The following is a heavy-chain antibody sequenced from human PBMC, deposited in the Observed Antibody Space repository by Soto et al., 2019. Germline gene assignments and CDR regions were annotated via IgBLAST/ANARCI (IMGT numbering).Heavy chain of an antibody. V-gene: IGHV4-34*01. D-gene: IGHD3-9*01. CDR1: GGSFSGYY. J-gene: IGHJ6*02. Sequence: SETLSITCTVYGGSFSGYYWSWIRQPPGKGLEWIGEINHSGSTNYNPSLKSRVTISVDTSKNQFSLKLSSVTAADTAVYYCARADDILTGYYLGGHYYGMDVWGQGTTVTVSS. CDR2: INHSGST. CDR3: ARADDILTGYYLGGHYYGMDV.